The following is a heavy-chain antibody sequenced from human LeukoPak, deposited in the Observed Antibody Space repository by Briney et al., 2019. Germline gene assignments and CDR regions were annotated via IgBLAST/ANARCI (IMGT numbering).Heavy chain of an antibody. D-gene: IGHD6-19*01. Sequence: GRSLRLSCAASGFTFSSYGMHWVRQAPGKGLEWVAVISYDGSNKYYADSVKGRFTISRDNSKNTLYLQMNSLRAEDTAVYYCAKGSRIAVAGGGFQHWGQGTLVTVSS. J-gene: IGHJ1*01. CDR2: ISYDGSNK. CDR3: AKGSRIAVAGGGFQH. V-gene: IGHV3-30*18. CDR1: GFTFSSYG.